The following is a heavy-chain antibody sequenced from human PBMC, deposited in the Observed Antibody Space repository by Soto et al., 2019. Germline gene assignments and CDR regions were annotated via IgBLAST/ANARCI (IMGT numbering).Heavy chain of an antibody. J-gene: IGHJ4*02. V-gene: IGHV1-2*02. CDR1: GYTFTGYY. D-gene: IGHD3-9*01. CDR2: INPNSGGT. Sequence: ASVKVSCKASGYTFTGYYMHWVRQAPGQGLEWMGWINPNSGGTNYAQKFQGRVTVTRDTSISTAYMELSRLRSDDTAVYYCARAAVLYYDILTGYYPIFDYWGQGTLVTVSS. CDR3: ARAAVLYYDILTGYYPIFDY.